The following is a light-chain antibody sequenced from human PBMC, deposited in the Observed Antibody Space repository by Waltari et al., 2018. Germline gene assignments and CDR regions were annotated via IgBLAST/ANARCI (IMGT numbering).Light chain of an antibody. Sequence: DIVLTQSPATVSLSPGERATLSCRTSQSVSSFVAWYHQTPGQPPRLLIADASNRASGISDRITASGSGLDFTLTISSLEPEDVGVYYCQQRDNWPWTFGQGTKVEIK. V-gene: IGKV3-11*01. CDR1: QSVSSF. CDR2: DAS. CDR3: QQRDNWPWT. J-gene: IGKJ1*01.